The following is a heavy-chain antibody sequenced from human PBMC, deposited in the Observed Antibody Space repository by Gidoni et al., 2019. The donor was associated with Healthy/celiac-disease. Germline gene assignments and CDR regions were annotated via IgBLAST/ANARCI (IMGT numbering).Heavy chain of an antibody. D-gene: IGHD3-22*01. CDR2: IIPIFGTA. V-gene: IGHV1-69*01. CDR1: GGTFSSYA. CDR3: AIHYYDSSGYYVHYYGMDV. J-gene: IGHJ6*02. Sequence: QVQLVQSGAEVKKPGSSVKVSCKASGGTFSSYAISWVRQAPGQGLEWMGGIIPIFGTANYAQKFHGRVKITADESTSTAYMELSSLRSEDTAVYYCAIHYYDSSGYYVHYYGMDVWGQGTTVTVSS.